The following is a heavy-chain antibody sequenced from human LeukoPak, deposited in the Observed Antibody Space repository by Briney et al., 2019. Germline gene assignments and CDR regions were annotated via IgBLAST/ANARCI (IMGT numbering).Heavy chain of an antibody. Sequence: GGSLRLSCAASGYTFSDFSVNWVRQAPGKGLEWVSSISVRSNYRYYADSVRGRFTISRDDARDSLFLQMNRLRAEDTSVYFCVRLRRNNDRSGYYYYYDYWGQGTLVTVSS. D-gene: IGHD3-22*01. CDR2: ISVRSNYR. V-gene: IGHV3-21*01. CDR3: VRLRRNNDRSGYYYYYDY. CDR1: GYTFSDFS. J-gene: IGHJ4*02.